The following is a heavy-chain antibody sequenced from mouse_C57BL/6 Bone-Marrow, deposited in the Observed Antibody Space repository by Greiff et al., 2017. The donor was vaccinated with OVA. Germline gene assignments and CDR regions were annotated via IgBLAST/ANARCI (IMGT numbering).Heavy chain of an antibody. CDR2: IDPENGDT. CDR1: GFNIKDDY. V-gene: IGHV14-4*01. D-gene: IGHD3-2*02. CDR3: TTAQEVFAY. J-gene: IGHJ3*01. Sequence: EVQLQQSGAELVRPGASVKLSCTASGFNIKDDYMHWVKQRPEQGLEWIGWIDPENGDTEYASKFQGKATITADTSSNTAYLQLSSLTSEDTAVYYCTTAQEVFAYWGQGTLVTVSA.